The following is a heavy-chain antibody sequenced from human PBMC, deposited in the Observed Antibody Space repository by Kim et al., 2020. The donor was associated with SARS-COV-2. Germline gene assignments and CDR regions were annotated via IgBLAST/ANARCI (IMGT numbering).Heavy chain of an antibody. V-gene: IGHV3-15*01. Sequence: GGSLRLSCAASAFTLNNVWMNWVRQPPGKGLEWLGVIKNKPTGGTTHFAALVEGRFTISKDDSKNMLYLQINSLKTEDTAMYYCTTFNRQDAFHAWGRRTMVIVSS. CDR2: IKNKPTGGTT. J-gene: IGHJ3*01. CDR3: TTFNRQDAFHA. CDR1: AFTLNNVW.